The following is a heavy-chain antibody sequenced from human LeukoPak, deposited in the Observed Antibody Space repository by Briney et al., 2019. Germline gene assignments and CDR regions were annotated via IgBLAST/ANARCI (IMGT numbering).Heavy chain of an antibody. V-gene: IGHV3-48*03. CDR2: ISSSGNTI. Sequence: PGGSLRLSCAASRFTFSNYEMHWVRQAPGKGLEWLSYISSSGNTIYYADSVKGRFTISRDNSKNSLYLQMNSLRAEDTAVYYCATCPPSSWYYFGFWGQGVLVTVSS. J-gene: IGHJ4*02. CDR1: RFTFSNYE. D-gene: IGHD6-13*01. CDR3: ATCPPSSWYYFGF.